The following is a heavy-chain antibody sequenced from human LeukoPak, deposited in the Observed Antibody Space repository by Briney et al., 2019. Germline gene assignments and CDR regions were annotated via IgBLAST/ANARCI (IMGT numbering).Heavy chain of an antibody. D-gene: IGHD3-3*01. Sequence: GESLKISCKGSGYSFTSYWIGWVRQMPGKGLEWMGIIYPVDSDTRYSPSFQGQVTISADKSISTAYLQWSSLKASDTAMYYCARRSYDFWSGYYYYMDVWGKGTTVTVSS. J-gene: IGHJ6*03. CDR1: GYSFTSYW. CDR2: IYPVDSDT. CDR3: ARRSYDFWSGYYYYMDV. V-gene: IGHV5-51*01.